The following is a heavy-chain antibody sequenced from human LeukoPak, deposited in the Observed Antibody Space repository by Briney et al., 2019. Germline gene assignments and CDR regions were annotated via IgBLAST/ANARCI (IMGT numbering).Heavy chain of an antibody. CDR2: IWFDGNNR. Sequence: PGRSLRLSCAASGFIFSSYGMHWVRQAPGKGLEWVAIIWFDGNNRYYGDFVKGRFTISRDNSKHTLDLQMDSLRVEDTAVYYCARDRVSSSSGPADYYYGVDVWGQGTTVTVSS. CDR1: GFIFSSYG. V-gene: IGHV3-33*01. D-gene: IGHD6-6*01. CDR3: ARDRVSSSSGPADYYYGVDV. J-gene: IGHJ6*02.